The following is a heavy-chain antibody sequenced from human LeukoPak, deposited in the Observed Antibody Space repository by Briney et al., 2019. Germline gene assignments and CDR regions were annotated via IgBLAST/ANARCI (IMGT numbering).Heavy chain of an antibody. CDR2: IYYSGST. J-gene: IGHJ3*02. CDR3: ARASRYRSGGSCYFYAFDI. Sequence: PSETLSLTCTVSGGSISSSSYYWGWIRQPPGKGLEWIGSIYYSGSTYYNPSLKSRVTIPVDTSKNQFSLKLSSVTAADTAVYYCARASRYRSGGSCYFYAFDIWGQGTMVTVSS. CDR1: GGSISSSSYY. V-gene: IGHV4-39*01. D-gene: IGHD2-15*01.